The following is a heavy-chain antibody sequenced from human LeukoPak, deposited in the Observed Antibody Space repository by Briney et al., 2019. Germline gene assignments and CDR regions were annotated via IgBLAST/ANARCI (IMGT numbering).Heavy chain of an antibody. Sequence: ASVKVSCKASGYTFTRNYMHWVRQAPGQGLEWMGIINPRGGSTTYAQKFQGRLTMTRDTSTSTVYMELSSLRSEDTAAYYCAREDADYTFSFDFWGQGTLATVSS. CDR1: GYTFTRNY. V-gene: IGHV1-46*01. CDR3: AREDADYTFSFDF. CDR2: INPRGGST. J-gene: IGHJ4*02. D-gene: IGHD4-17*01.